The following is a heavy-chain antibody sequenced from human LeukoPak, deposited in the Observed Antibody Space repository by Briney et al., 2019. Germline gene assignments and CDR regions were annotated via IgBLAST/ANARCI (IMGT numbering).Heavy chain of an antibody. CDR2: ITGSGDST. V-gene: IGHV3-23*01. J-gene: IGHJ4*02. CDR3: ARDGGSYLQPTDY. D-gene: IGHD1-26*01. CDR1: GFTFTTYA. Sequence: GGSLRLSCAASGFTFTTYAMSWVRQTPGKGLEWVSSITGSGDSTYYADSVKGRFTISRDNSKNTMYLQMNSLRAEDTAVYHCARDGGSYLQPTDYWGQGTLVTVSS.